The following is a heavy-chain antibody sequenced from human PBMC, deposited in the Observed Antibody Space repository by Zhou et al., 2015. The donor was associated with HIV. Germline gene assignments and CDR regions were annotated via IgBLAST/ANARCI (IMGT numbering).Heavy chain of an antibody. D-gene: IGHD5-18*01. CDR2: IYNGNT. CDR1: GYPFSSYG. V-gene: IGHV1-18*04. CDR3: ARKGDTAMVSTSWYFDL. Sequence: QVQLVQSGAEVKKPGASMKVSCKASGYPFSSYGLTWVRQVPGQGLEWMGWIYNGNTNYAQKFQGRVTMTTDTSTSTGYMELSSLRSEDTAVYYCARKGDTAMVSTSWYFDLWGRGTLVTVSS. J-gene: IGHJ2*01.